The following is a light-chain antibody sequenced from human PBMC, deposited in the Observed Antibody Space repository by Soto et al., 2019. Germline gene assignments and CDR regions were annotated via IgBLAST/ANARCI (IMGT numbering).Light chain of an antibody. J-gene: IGKJ1*01. CDR2: DAS. CDR1: QSVRTY. Sequence: EIVLTQSPATLSLSPGERATLSCRASQSVRTYLSYVAWYQQRPDQAPRLLIYDASNRATGIPARFSGSGSGTDFTLTISSLEPEDFATYYCQHYNSYSEAFGQGTKVELK. V-gene: IGKV3-11*01. CDR3: QHYNSYSEA.